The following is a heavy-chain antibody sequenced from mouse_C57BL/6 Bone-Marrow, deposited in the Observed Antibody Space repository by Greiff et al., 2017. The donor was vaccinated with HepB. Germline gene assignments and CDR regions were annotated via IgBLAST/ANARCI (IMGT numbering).Heavy chain of an antibody. J-gene: IGHJ3*01. Sequence: VQLQQSGPELVKPGASVKISCKASGYTFTDYYMNWVKQSHGKSLEWIGDINPNNGGTSYNQKFKGKATLTVDKSSSTAYMELRSLTSEDSAVYYFASPWFAYWGQGTLVTVSA. CDR2: INPNNGGT. CDR1: GYTFTDYY. V-gene: IGHV1-26*01. CDR3: ASPWFAY.